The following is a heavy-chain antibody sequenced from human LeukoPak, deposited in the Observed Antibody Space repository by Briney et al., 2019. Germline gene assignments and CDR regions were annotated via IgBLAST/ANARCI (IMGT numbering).Heavy chain of an antibody. V-gene: IGHV4-59*08. J-gene: IGHJ4*02. CDR1: GGSFSGYY. D-gene: IGHD3-22*01. CDR2: IYYSGST. CDR3: ARRTYYYDSSGYYDEAQFDY. Sequence: SETLSLTCAVYGGSFSGYYWSWIRQPPGKGLEWIGYIYYSGSTNYNPSLKSRVTISVDTSKNQFSLKLSSVTAADTAVYYCARRTYYYDSSGYYDEAQFDYWGQGTLVTVSS.